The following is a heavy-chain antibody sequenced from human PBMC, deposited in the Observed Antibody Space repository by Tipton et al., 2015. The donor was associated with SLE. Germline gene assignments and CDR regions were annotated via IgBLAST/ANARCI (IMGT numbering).Heavy chain of an antibody. CDR1: GFTFSGYG. CDR2: IYAVGTT. D-gene: IGHD4-11*01. V-gene: IGHV3-23*03. CDR3: AKEKDYLEHQMDV. J-gene: IGHJ6*04. Sequence: SLRLSCAASGFTFSGYGMNWVRQAPGKGLEWVSLIYAVGTTYYADSVKGRFTISKDNAKNSLYLEMNSLRAEDSAVYHCAKEKDYLEHQMDVWGKGTTVTVSS.